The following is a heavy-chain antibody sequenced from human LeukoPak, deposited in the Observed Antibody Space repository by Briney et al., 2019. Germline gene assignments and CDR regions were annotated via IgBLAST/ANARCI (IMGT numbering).Heavy chain of an antibody. CDR3: ARDARFYYDRSGYYYXLWFDP. CDR1: GYTFTSYY. Sequence: ASVKVSCKASGYTFTSYYMHWVRQAPGQGLEWMGIINPSGGSTSYAQEFQGRVTMTRDTSTSTVYMELSSLRSEDTAVYYCARDARFYYDRSGYYYXLWFDPWGQGXLXTXSS. D-gene: IGHD3-22*01. V-gene: IGHV1-46*01. J-gene: IGHJ5*02. CDR2: INPSGGST.